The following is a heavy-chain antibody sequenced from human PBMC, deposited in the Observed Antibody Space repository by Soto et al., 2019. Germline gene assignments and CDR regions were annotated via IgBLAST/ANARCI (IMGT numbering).Heavy chain of an antibody. CDR1: GFTFSVYG. D-gene: IGHD6-19*01. Sequence: GGSLRLSCAASGFTFSVYGMHWVRQAPGKGLEWVALVSYDGSIKYYAGSVKGRFTISRGNSKNTLYLQMNSLRVEDTAVYYCAKDGSHLAVAGTSPTSYFYGLAVWGQGTTVTVSS. J-gene: IGHJ6*02. V-gene: IGHV3-30*18. CDR2: VSYDGSIK. CDR3: AKDGSHLAVAGTSPTSYFYGLAV.